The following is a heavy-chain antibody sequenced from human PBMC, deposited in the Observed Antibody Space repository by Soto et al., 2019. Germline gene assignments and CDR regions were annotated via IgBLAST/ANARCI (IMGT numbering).Heavy chain of an antibody. Sequence: SETLSLTCTVSGGSISSSTDHWAWIRQPPGKGLEWIASIYYTGTTYYSPSLKSRVTISVDTSKNHFSLKLSSVTAADTAVYYCSRERESASEHWGQGTLVTVSS. J-gene: IGHJ4*02. CDR1: GGSISSSTDH. V-gene: IGHV4-39*02. CDR2: IYYTGTT. CDR3: SRERESASEH.